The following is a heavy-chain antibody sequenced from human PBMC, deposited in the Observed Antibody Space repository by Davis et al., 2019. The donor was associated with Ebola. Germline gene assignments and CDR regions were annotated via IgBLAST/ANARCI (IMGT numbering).Heavy chain of an antibody. CDR1: GFTFSSYW. J-gene: IGHJ4*02. CDR2: ISGSNVHI. CDR3: ASFLNVLRFLEWLPV. Sequence: GESLKISCAASGFTFSSYWMSWVRLAPRRGLEWVSSISGSNVHIYYGDSVKGRFTISRDNAKNSLYLQMNSLRAEDTAVYYCASFLNVLRFLEWLPVWGQGTLVTVSS. D-gene: IGHD3-3*01. V-gene: IGHV3-21*01.